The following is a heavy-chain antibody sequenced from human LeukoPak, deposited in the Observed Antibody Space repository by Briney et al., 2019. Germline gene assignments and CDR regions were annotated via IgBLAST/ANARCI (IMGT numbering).Heavy chain of an antibody. CDR1: GCTFSSYA. V-gene: IGHV3-30*02. Sequence: PGGSLRLSCAASGCTFSSYAMHWVRQAPGKGLEWVAFIRYDGSNKYYADSVKGRFTISRDNSKNTLYLQMNSLRAEDTAVYYCAKVGLPDIPFQHWGQGTLVNVSS. J-gene: IGHJ1*01. CDR2: IRYDGSNK. CDR3: AKVGLPDIPFQH. D-gene: IGHD1-7*01.